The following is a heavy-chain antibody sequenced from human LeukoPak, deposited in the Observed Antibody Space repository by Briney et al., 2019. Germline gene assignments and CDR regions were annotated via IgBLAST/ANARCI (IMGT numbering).Heavy chain of an antibody. Sequence: GGSLRLSCAASKFAFSSSAMSWVRQAPGKGLEWVSAISNNGGYTYYADSVQGRFTISRDNSKSTLCLQMNSLRAEDTAVYYCAKQLGYCSDGSCYFPYWGQGTLVTVSS. CDR2: ISNNGGYT. CDR1: KFAFSSSA. D-gene: IGHD2-15*01. V-gene: IGHV3-23*01. CDR3: AKQLGYCSDGSCYFPY. J-gene: IGHJ4*02.